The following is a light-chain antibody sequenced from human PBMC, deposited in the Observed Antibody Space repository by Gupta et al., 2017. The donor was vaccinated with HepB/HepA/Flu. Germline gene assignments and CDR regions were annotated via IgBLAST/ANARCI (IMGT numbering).Light chain of an antibody. CDR1: QSIRTS. J-gene: IGKJ1*01. V-gene: IGKV1-39*01. CDR2: AAS. CDR3: QQTDSTLWT. Sequence: DIQMTQSPSSLSASVGDRVTITCRASQSIRTSLNWYQQKPGKPPILLIYAASALQGGVPSRFSGSGSVTDFALTISSLQPQDFATYFCQQTDSTLWTFGQGTKVEIK.